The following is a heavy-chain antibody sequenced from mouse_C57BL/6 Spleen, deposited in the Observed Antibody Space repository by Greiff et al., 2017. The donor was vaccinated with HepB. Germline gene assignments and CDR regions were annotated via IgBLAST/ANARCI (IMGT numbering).Heavy chain of an antibody. D-gene: IGHD1-1*01. J-gene: IGHJ4*01. Sequence: VQLKESGGDLVKPGGSLKLSCAASGFTFSSYGMSWVRQTPDKRLEWVATISSGGSYTYYPDSVKGRFTISRDNAKNTQYLQMSSLKSEDTAMYYCARRPGSSYCYAMDYWGQGTSVTVSS. CDR2: ISSGGSYT. V-gene: IGHV5-6*01. CDR1: GFTFSSYG. CDR3: ARRPGSSYCYAMDY.